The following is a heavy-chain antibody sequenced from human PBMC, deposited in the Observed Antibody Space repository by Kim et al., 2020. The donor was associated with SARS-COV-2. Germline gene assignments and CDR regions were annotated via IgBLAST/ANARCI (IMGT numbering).Heavy chain of an antibody. CDR2: IIPIFGTA. CDR1: GGTFSSYA. J-gene: IGHJ6*02. V-gene: IGHV1-69*13. D-gene: IGHD2-15*01. CDR3: AREVEDSPTDYYYGMDV. Sequence: SVKVSCKASGGTFSSYAISWVRQAPGQGLEWMGGIIPIFGTANYAQKFQGRVTITADESTSTAYMELSSLRSEDTAVYYCAREVEDSPTDYYYGMDVWGQGTTVTVSS.